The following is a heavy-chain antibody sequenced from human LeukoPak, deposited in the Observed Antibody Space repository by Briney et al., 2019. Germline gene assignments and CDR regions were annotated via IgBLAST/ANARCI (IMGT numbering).Heavy chain of an antibody. J-gene: IGHJ4*02. CDR2: VWYDGSTK. CDR1: GFSFNSYG. CDR3: ARGANNWNYRSYFDF. D-gene: IGHD1-7*01. Sequence: GRSLRLSCAASGFSFNSYGMHWVRQALGKGLEWVAAVWYDGSTKYYADSVKGRFTISRDNSKNTLYLEMNSLRAEDTAVYYCARGANNWNYRSYFDFGGQGTLVTVSS. V-gene: IGHV3-33*01.